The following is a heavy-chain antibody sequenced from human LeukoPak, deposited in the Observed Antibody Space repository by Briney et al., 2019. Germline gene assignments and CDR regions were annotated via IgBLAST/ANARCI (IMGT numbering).Heavy chain of an antibody. Sequence: SLRLSCAASGFTFDDYAMHWVRQAPGKGLEWVSGISWNSGSIGYADSVKGRFTISRDNAKNSLYLQMNSLRAEDTALYYCAKDTNYYDSSGSHAFDIWGQGTMVTVSS. D-gene: IGHD3-22*01. J-gene: IGHJ3*02. V-gene: IGHV3-9*01. CDR3: AKDTNYYDSSGSHAFDI. CDR2: ISWNSGSI. CDR1: GFTFDDYA.